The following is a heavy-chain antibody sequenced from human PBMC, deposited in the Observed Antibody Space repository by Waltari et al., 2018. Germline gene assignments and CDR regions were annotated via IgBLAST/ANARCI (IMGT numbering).Heavy chain of an antibody. CDR1: GYTFTGYY. CDR2: INPNSGGT. CDR3: ARADYGDADFDD. V-gene: IGHV1-2*06. D-gene: IGHD4-17*01. Sequence: QVQLVQSGAEVKTPGASVKVSCKASGYTFTGYYMHWVRQAPGQGLEWMGRINPNSGGTNYSQKFQGRVTRSRDTSISTAYMELSRLRSDDTAVYYCARADYGDADFDDWGQGTLVTVSS. J-gene: IGHJ4*02.